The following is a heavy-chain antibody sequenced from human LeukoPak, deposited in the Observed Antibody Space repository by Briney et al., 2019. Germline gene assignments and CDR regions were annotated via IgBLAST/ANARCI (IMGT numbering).Heavy chain of an antibody. Sequence: PGGSLRLSCAASGFTFSDYYMSWIRQAPGKGLEWVSYISSSGSTIYYADCVKGRFTISRDNAKNSLYLQMNSLRAEDTAVYYCARDLLCSSWTMGYWGQGTLVTVSS. V-gene: IGHV3-11*01. D-gene: IGHD6-13*01. CDR2: ISSSGSTI. CDR1: GFTFSDYY. J-gene: IGHJ4*02. CDR3: ARDLLCSSWTMGY.